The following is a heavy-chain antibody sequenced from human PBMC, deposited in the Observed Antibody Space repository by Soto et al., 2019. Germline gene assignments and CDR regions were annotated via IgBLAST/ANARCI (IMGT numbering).Heavy chain of an antibody. J-gene: IGHJ6*02. CDR1: GFTFSSYE. Sequence: PGGSLRLSCAASGFTFSSYEMNWVRQAPGKGLEWVSYISHSGSTTSYADSVMGRFTISRDDAKNSLYLQMHSLRAEDTAIYFCARALCGSYYYYYHLDVWGQGTPVTVSS. D-gene: IGHD5-12*01. CDR2: ISHSGSTT. CDR3: ARALCGSYYYYYHLDV. V-gene: IGHV3-48*03.